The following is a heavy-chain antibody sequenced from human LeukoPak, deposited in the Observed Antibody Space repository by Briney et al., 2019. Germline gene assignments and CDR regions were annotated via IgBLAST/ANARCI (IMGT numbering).Heavy chain of an antibody. Sequence: PSETLSLTCTVSGGSISSYYWSWIRQPPGKGLEWIGYIYYSGSTNYNPSLKSRVTISVDTSKNQFSLKLSSVTAADTAVYYCARLEYSSSSSSGTFDYWGQGTLVTVSS. CDR1: GGSISSYY. CDR3: ARLEYSSSSSSGTFDY. CDR2: IYYSGST. D-gene: IGHD6-6*01. J-gene: IGHJ4*02. V-gene: IGHV4-59*08.